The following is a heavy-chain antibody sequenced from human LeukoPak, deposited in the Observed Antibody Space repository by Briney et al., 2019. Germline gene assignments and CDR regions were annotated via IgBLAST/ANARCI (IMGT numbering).Heavy chain of an antibody. CDR1: GYSFTSYW. V-gene: IGHV5-51*01. J-gene: IGHJ5*02. D-gene: IGHD6-6*01. Sequence: GESLKISCKGSGYSFTSYWIGWVRQLPGKGLEWMGIIYPGDSNTRYSPSFQGQVTISADKSISTAYLQWSSLKASDTAMYYCARASSSVALILPWFDPWGQGTLVTVSS. CDR2: IYPGDSNT. CDR3: ARASSSVALILPWFDP.